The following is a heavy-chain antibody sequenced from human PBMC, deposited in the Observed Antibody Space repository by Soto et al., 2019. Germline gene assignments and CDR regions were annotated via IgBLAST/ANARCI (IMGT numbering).Heavy chain of an antibody. J-gene: IGHJ4*02. Sequence: PGGSLRLSCAASGFTFSSYAMNWVRQVPGKGLEWVSGISGSGGSTYYADSVKGRFTISRDNSKNTLYLQMNSLRAEDTAVYYCAKGDYYDFWSGYFYYFDYWGQGTLVTVSS. D-gene: IGHD3-3*01. V-gene: IGHV3-23*01. CDR1: GFTFSSYA. CDR3: AKGDYYDFWSGYFYYFDY. CDR2: ISGSGGST.